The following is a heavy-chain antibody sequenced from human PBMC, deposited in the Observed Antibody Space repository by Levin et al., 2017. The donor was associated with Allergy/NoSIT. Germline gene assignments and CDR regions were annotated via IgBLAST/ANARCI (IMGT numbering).Heavy chain of an antibody. J-gene: IGHJ4*02. CDR2: NYYNGRT. Sequence: TSETLSLTCTVSGGSISNYFWTWIRQPPGKGLEYIGYNYYNGRTNYNPSLRSRVTISVDTSMNQFSLNLNSVTAADTAVYYCARAGTAEDGTVVDYWGQGTLVTVSS. D-gene: IGHD6-19*01. CDR1: GGSISNYF. V-gene: IGHV4-59*01. CDR3: ARAGTAEDGTVVDY.